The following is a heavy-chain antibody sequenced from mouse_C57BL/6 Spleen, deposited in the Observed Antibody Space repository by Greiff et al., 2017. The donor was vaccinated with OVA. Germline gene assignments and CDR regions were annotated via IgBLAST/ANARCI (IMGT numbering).Heavy chain of an antibody. CDR3: AKLSDGSSHYYAMDY. J-gene: IGHJ4*01. CDR1: GFSLTSYG. CDR2: IWGGGST. V-gene: IGHV2-9*01. Sequence: VHLVESGPGLVAPSQSLSITCTVSGFSLTSYGVDWVRQPPGKGLEWLGVIWGGGSTNYNSALMYSLSISKDNSKSQVFLKMNSLQTDDTAMYYCAKLSDGSSHYYAMDYWGQGTSVTVSS. D-gene: IGHD1-1*01.